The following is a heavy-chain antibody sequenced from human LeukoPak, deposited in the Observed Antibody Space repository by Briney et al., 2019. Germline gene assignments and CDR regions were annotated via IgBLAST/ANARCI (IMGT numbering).Heavy chain of an antibody. CDR2: ISYDGSNK. V-gene: IGHV3-30*18. CDR3: AKDYCSGGSCYSDY. CDR1: GFTFSSYG. J-gene: IGHJ4*02. D-gene: IGHD2-15*01. Sequence: GGSLRLSCAASGFTFSSYGMHWVRQAPGKGLEWVAVISYDGSNKYYADSVKGRFTISRDNSKNTLYLQMNSLRAEDTAVYYCAKDYCSGGSCYSDYWGQGTPVTVSS.